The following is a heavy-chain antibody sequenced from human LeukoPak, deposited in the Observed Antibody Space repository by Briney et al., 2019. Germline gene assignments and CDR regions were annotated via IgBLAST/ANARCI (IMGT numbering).Heavy chain of an antibody. V-gene: IGHV6-1*01. J-gene: IGHJ4*02. Sequence: SQTLSLTCAISGDSVSNTTTAWNWIRQSPARGLEGLGRTYYRSKWYHEYAISVRSRIIINSDTSKKQFSLHLNSVTPDDTAVYYCAKGYSMSYWGQGTLVTVSS. CDR1: GDSVSNTTTA. D-gene: IGHD5-12*01. CDR2: TYYRSKWYH. CDR3: AKGYSMSY.